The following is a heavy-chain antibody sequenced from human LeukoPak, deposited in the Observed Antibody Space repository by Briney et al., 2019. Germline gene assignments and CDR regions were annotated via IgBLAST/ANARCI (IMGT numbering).Heavy chain of an antibody. V-gene: IGHV3-21*01. CDR2: ISSSSSYI. CDR1: GFTFSSYS. D-gene: IGHD4-17*01. CDR3: VRLDYGGRGTVIDY. Sequence: GGSLRLSCAASGFTFSSYSMNWVRQAPGKGLEWVSSISSSSSYIYYADSVKGRFTISRDNAKNSLYLQMNSLRAEDTAVYYCVRLDYGGRGTVIDYWGQGTLVTVSS. J-gene: IGHJ4*02.